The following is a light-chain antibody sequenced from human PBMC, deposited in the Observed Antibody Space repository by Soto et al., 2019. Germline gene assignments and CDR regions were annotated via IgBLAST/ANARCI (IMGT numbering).Light chain of an antibody. CDR2: GAS. CDR3: QRYNNWQWT. CDR1: KSVSSD. V-gene: IGKV3-15*01. Sequence: EILMTQSPATLCVSPGERGTLSCRASKSVSSDLAWYHQKPGQAPRILIYGASTRDTGIPARFSGSGSGTEFTLTISSLQSEDFAVYYCQRYNNWQWTFGQGTKVDI. J-gene: IGKJ1*01.